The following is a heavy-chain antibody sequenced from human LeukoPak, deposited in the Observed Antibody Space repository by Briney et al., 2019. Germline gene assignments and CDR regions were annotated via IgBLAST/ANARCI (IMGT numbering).Heavy chain of an antibody. Sequence: PSETLSLTCAVSGYSISSGYYWGWIRQPPGKGLEWIGSIYHSGSTNYSPSLKSRVTISVDTSKNQFSLKLSSVTAADAAVYYCARAGGAPFRFDPWGQGTLVTVSS. J-gene: IGHJ5*02. CDR2: IYHSGST. D-gene: IGHD3-16*01. V-gene: IGHV4-38-2*01. CDR3: ARAGGAPFRFDP. CDR1: GYSISSGYY.